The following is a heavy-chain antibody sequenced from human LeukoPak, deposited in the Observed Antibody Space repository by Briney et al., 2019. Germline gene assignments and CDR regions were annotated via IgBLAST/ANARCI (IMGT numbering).Heavy chain of an antibody. CDR3: ARGLATGYYLLFDY. CDR1: GGSISSGGYS. CDR2: IYHSGST. J-gene: IGHJ4*02. Sequence: SETLSLTCAVSGGSISSGGYSWSWIRQPPGKGLEWIGYIYHSGSTYYNPSLKSRVTISVDRSKNQFSLKLSSVTAADTAVYYCARGLATGYYLLFDYWGQGTLVTVSS. V-gene: IGHV4-30-2*01. D-gene: IGHD3-9*01.